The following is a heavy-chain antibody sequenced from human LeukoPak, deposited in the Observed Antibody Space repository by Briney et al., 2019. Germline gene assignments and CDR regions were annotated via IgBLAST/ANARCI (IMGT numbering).Heavy chain of an antibody. CDR3: ARDVLPAASLDY. CDR2: ISSSGSTI. CDR1: GFTFSSYE. D-gene: IGHD2-2*01. J-gene: IGHJ4*02. V-gene: IGHV3-48*03. Sequence: GGSLRLSCAASGFTFSSYEMNWVRQAPGKGMKWVSYISSSGSTIYYADSVKGRFTISRDNAKNSLYLQMNSLRAEDTAVYYCARDVLPAASLDYWGQGTLVTVSS.